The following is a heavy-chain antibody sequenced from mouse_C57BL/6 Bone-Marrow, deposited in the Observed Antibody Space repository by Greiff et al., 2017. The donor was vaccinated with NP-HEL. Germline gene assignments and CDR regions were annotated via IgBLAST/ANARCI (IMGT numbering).Heavy chain of an antibody. D-gene: IGHD1-1*01. CDR2: ILPSIGRT. CDR1: DSEVFPIAY. J-gene: IGHJ1*03. Sequence: VQLQQSGSELRSPGSSVKLSCKDFDSEVFPIAYMSWVRQKPGHGFEWIGGILPSIGRTIYGEKFEDKATLDADTLSNTAYLELNSLTSEDSAIYYCARDYYGSPYWYFDVWGTGTTVTVSS. CDR3: ARDYYGSPYWYFDV. V-gene: IGHV15-2*01.